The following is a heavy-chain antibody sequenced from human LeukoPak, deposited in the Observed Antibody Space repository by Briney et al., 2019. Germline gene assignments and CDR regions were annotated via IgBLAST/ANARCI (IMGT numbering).Heavy chain of an antibody. CDR3: ARRVRFSNGMDV. Sequence: PSETLFLTCTVSGGSISSYYWSWIRQPPGKGLEWIGYIYYSGSTNYNPSLKSRVTISVDTSKNQFSLKLSSVTAADTAVYYCARRVRFSNGMDVWGQGTTVTVSS. CDR1: GGSISSYY. J-gene: IGHJ6*02. V-gene: IGHV4-59*08. CDR2: IYYSGST.